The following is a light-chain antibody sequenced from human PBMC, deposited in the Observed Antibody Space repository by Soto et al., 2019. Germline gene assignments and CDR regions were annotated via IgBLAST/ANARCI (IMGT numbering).Light chain of an antibody. J-gene: IGKJ2*01. Sequence: DIQMTQSPSTLSASVGDRVTITCRASQSISVWLAWYQQKPRKAPKLLIYKASTLESGVPSRFSGSGSGTEFNLTISSLQPDDFATYYCQQYDSYPYIFAQGTKLEIK. CDR3: QQYDSYPYI. CDR1: QSISVW. CDR2: KAS. V-gene: IGKV1-5*03.